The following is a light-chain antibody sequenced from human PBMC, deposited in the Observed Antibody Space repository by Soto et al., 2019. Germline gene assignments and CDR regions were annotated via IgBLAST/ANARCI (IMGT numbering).Light chain of an antibody. CDR2: GAS. V-gene: IGKV3-15*01. CDR1: QSVSNY. CDR3: QQYNNWPPRT. J-gene: IGKJ1*01. Sequence: MAITQCPASLSVSSGDRVTLSCLASQSVSNYFAWYQQNPGQAPRLLIFGASTRATGIPARFCGSGSGTEFTLTISSLQSEDFAASYCQQYNNWPPRTFGQGTKVDI.